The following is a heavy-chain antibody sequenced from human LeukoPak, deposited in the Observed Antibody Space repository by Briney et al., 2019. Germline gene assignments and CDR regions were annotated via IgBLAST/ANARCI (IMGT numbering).Heavy chain of an antibody. CDR3: ARHRRGEFDY. J-gene: IGHJ4*02. Sequence: SETLSLTCTVSGCSFGGDYWSWIRQPPGKGLEWIAYIYYSGSTNYNPSLKSRVTISVDTSKNQFSLKVSSVTAADTALYYCARHRRGEFDYWGRGTLVTVSS. CDR2: IYYSGST. CDR1: GCSFGGDY. V-gene: IGHV4-59*08. D-gene: IGHD3-16*01.